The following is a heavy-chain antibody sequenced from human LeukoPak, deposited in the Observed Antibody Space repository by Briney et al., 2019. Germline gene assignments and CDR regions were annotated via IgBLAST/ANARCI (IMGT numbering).Heavy chain of an antibody. CDR2: IYYSGST. CDR3: ARLRTDSPSPIWVGAYYFDY. V-gene: IGHV4-39*01. J-gene: IGHJ4*02. Sequence: PSETLSLTCTVSGGSISSSSYYWGWIRQPPGKGLEWIGSIYYSGSTYYNPSLKSRVTISVDTSKNQSSLKLSSVTAADTAVYYCARLRTDSPSPIWVGAYYFDYWGQGTLVTVSS. CDR1: GGSISSSSYY. D-gene: IGHD1-26*01.